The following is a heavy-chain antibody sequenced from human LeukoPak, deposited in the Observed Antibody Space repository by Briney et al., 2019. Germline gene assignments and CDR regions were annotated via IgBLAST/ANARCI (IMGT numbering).Heavy chain of an antibody. V-gene: IGHV3-30*18. CDR1: GFTFGAYG. J-gene: IGHJ5*02. CDR3: AKCGYSGYAGNWFDP. D-gene: IGHD5-12*01. CDR2: LSYDGSKT. Sequence: WRSLRLSCAASGFTFGAYGMHWVRQAPGKGLEWLAFLSYDGSKTYFADSVKGRFTISRDNSNNTLYLQMTSLRDEDTALYYCAKCGYSGYAGNWFDPWGQGTLLTVSS.